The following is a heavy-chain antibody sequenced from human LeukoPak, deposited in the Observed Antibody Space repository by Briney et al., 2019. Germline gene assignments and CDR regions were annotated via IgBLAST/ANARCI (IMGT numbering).Heavy chain of an antibody. Sequence: ASVKVSCKASGYTFTSYDINWVRQATGQGLEWMGWMNPNSGNTGYAQKLQGRVTMTTDTSTSTAYMELRSLRSDDTAVYYCARDKGYYDSSFQHWGQGTLVTVSS. D-gene: IGHD3-22*01. CDR2: MNPNSGNT. V-gene: IGHV1-8*02. CDR1: GYTFTSYD. J-gene: IGHJ1*01. CDR3: ARDKGYYDSSFQH.